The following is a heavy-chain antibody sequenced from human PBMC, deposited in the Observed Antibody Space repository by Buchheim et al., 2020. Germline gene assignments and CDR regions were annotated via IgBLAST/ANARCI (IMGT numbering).Heavy chain of an antibody. V-gene: IGHV3-48*04. J-gene: IGHJ4*02. Sequence: EVQMVDSGGGLVQPGGSLRLSCAASGFNFGAYAMNWFRQAPGRGLEWLSHIRSGSTAMYYTDSVRGRFTISRDNAKNSLYLQMNSLRAEDTAVYYCARDRIAAAGIDYWGQGTL. D-gene: IGHD6-13*01. CDR1: GFNFGAYA. CDR2: IRSGSTAM. CDR3: ARDRIAAAGIDY.